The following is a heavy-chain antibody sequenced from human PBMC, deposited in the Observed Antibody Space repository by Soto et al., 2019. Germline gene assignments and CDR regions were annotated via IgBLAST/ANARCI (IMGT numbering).Heavy chain of an antibody. V-gene: IGHV1-18*01. CDR3: ARGGMYCSDCYSPFEAIDS. CDR1: GYSFISYG. Sequence: QVLLVQSGVEVKKPGASVRVSCKASGYSFISYGLTWLRQAPGRGLEWMGWINIYNGETNYAQNLQGRVTFTADTSTRTAYMELWSRRSADTAVYYCARGGMYCSDCYSPFEAIDSWGQGTLVTVSS. CDR2: INIYNGET. D-gene: IGHD2-21*02. J-gene: IGHJ4*02.